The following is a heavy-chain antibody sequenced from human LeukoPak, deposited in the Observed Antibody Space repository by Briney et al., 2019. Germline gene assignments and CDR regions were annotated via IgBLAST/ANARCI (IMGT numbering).Heavy chain of an antibody. V-gene: IGHV4-59*01. J-gene: IGHJ6*02. CDR1: GGSIGTYY. Sequence: PSETLSLTCTVSGGSIGTYYWSWIRQPPGKGLEWIGYIYYSGSTDCNPSLKSRVTISVDTSKNQFSLKLSSVTAADTAVYYCARGELYYYYGMDVWGQGTTVTVSS. D-gene: IGHD1-7*01. CDR2: IYYSGST. CDR3: ARGELYYYYGMDV.